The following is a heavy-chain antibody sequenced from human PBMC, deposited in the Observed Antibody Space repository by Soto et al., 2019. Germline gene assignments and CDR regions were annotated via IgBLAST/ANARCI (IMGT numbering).Heavy chain of an antibody. V-gene: IGHV3-21*01. CDR1: GFTFSSYS. Sequence: EVQLVESGGGLVKPGGSLRLSCAASGFTFSSYSMNWVRQAPGKGLEWVSSISSSSSYIYYEDSVKGRFTISRDNAKNSLYLKMNSLRAEDTAVYYCARDGSGYSSSWVFYYYMDVWGKGTTVTVSS. J-gene: IGHJ6*03. CDR2: ISSSSSYI. D-gene: IGHD6-13*01. CDR3: ARDGSGYSSSWVFYYYMDV.